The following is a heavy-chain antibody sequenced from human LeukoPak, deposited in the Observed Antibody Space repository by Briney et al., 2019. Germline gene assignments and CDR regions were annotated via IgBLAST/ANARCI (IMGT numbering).Heavy chain of an antibody. J-gene: IGHJ4*02. CDR3: ARVPRGSRYYDSSGYYYTFDY. V-gene: IGHV1-18*01. CDR1: GGTFSSYA. Sequence: ASVKVSCKASGGTFSSYAISWVRQAPGQGLEWMGWISAYNGNTNYAQKLQGRVTMTTDTSTSTAYMELRSLRSDDTAVYYCARVPRGSRYYDSSGYYYTFDYWGQGTLVTVSS. CDR2: ISAYNGNT. D-gene: IGHD3-22*01.